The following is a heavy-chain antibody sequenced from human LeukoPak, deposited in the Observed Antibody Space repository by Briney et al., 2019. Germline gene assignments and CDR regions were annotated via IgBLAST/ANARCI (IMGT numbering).Heavy chain of an antibody. CDR2: ISGSGGST. Sequence: GGSLRLSCAASGFTFSSYAMSWVRQAPGKGLEWVSAISGSGGSTYYADSVKGRFTISRDNSKNTLYLQMNSLRAEDTAVYYCAKEDLRNYYDSSGYYYGGVFDYWGQGTLVTVSS. V-gene: IGHV3-23*01. CDR3: AKEDLRNYYDSSGYYYGGVFDY. J-gene: IGHJ4*02. CDR1: GFTFSSYA. D-gene: IGHD3-22*01.